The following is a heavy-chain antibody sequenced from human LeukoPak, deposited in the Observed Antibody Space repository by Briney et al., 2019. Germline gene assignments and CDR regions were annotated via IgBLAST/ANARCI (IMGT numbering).Heavy chain of an antibody. Sequence: SETLSLICTVSGGSISSSSYYWGWIRQPPGKGLEWIGYIYYSGSTNYNPSLKSRVTISVDTSKNQFSLKLSSVTAADTAVYYCARAVSSSRYCLDYWGQGTLVTVSS. CDR2: IYYSGST. J-gene: IGHJ4*02. V-gene: IGHV4-61*05. D-gene: IGHD6-13*01. CDR3: ARAVSSSRYCLDY. CDR1: GGSISSSSYY.